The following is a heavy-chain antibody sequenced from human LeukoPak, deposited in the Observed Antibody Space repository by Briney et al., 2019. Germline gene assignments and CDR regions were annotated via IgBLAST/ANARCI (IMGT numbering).Heavy chain of an antibody. J-gene: IGHJ6*02. Sequence: GASVKVSCKASGYTFTSYGISWVRQAPGQGLEWMGWINAYNGNTNYAQKLQGRVTMTTDTSTSTAYMELRSLRSDDTAVYYCARDRGIVVVPAAPESYYYYGMDVWGQGTTVTVSS. V-gene: IGHV1-18*01. CDR1: GYTFTSYG. CDR2: INAYNGNT. D-gene: IGHD2-2*01. CDR3: ARDRGIVVVPAAPESYYYYGMDV.